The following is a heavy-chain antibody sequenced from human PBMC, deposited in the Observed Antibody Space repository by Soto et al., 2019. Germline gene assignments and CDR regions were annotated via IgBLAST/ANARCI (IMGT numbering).Heavy chain of an antibody. CDR1: GGSISSSSYY. CDR3: ARMGDIVVVPAARKFNWFDP. Sequence: QLQLQESGPGLVKPSETLSLTCTVSGGSISSSSYYWGWIRQPPGRGLEWIGSIYYSGSTYYNPSLNSRVTISVDTSKNQFSLKLSSVTAADTAVYYCARMGDIVVVPAARKFNWFDPWGQGTLVTVSS. V-gene: IGHV4-39*01. CDR2: IYYSGST. D-gene: IGHD2-2*01. J-gene: IGHJ5*02.